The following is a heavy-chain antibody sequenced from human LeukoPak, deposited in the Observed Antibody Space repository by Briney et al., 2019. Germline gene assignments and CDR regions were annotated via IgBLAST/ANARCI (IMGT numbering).Heavy chain of an antibody. CDR2: IIPIFGTA. CDR1: GYTFTSYY. D-gene: IGHD2-21*01. CDR3: ARAELFGGIPYYFDY. J-gene: IGHJ4*02. Sequence: GASVKVSCKASGYTFTSYYMHWVRQAPGQGLEWMGGIIPIFGTANYAQKFQGRVTITADESTSTAYMELSSLRSEDTAVYYCARAELFGGIPYYFDYWGQGTLVTVSS. V-gene: IGHV1-69*13.